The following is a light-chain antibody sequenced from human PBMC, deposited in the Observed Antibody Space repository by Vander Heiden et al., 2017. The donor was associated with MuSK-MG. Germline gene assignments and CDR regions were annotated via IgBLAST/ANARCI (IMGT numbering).Light chain of an antibody. CDR2: QES. J-gene: IGLJ2*01. V-gene: IGLV3-1*01. Sequence: SYELTQPPSVSVSPGQTASITCSGDKLGDKYACWYQQKPGQSPVLVIYQESKRPSGIPERFSGSNSGNTATLTISGTQAMDEADYYCQAWDSSVVFGGGTKLTVL. CDR1: KLGDKY. CDR3: QAWDSSVV.